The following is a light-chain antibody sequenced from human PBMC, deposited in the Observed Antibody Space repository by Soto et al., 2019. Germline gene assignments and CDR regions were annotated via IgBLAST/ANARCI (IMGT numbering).Light chain of an antibody. CDR3: QQYGRSPWT. J-gene: IGKJ1*01. CDR2: DAS. CDR1: QGFXRRY. Sequence: IVLTKCPGTLSLSPGDRATLSCKASQGFXRRYLAGYRQNPGQAPGLRXYDASSRATGIPDRFSGSGSGTDFSLTISSLDPGDLAVYYCQQYGRSPWTFGQGTKVDIK. V-gene: IGKV3-20*01.